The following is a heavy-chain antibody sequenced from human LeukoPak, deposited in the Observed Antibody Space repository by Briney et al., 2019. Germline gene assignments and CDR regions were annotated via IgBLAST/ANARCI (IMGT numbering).Heavy chain of an antibody. CDR3: ARMGYCSTTSCRFPGASYSNGMDV. J-gene: IGHJ6*02. D-gene: IGHD2-2*01. Sequence: SVKVSCKASGGTFSSYAISWVRQAPGQGLEWMGRIIPTHGIANYAQKFQGRVTITADKSTSTAYLALSSLRSEETAVYYCARMGYCSTTSCRFPGASYSNGMDVWGQGTTVTVSS. CDR2: IIPTHGIA. CDR1: GGTFSSYA. V-gene: IGHV1-69*04.